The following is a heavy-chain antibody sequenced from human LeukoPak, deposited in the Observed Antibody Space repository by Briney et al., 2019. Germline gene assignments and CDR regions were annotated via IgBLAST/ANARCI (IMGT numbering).Heavy chain of an antibody. CDR2: IRSKSDGGTT. CDR1: GFTFSSYA. CDR3: TTWTDLYDY. V-gene: IGHV3-15*05. J-gene: IGHJ4*02. D-gene: IGHD3/OR15-3a*01. Sequence: GGSLRLSCAASGFTFSSYAMSWVRQAPGKGLEWVGRIRSKSDGGTTDYAAPVKGRFTISRDDSKNTQSLQMNSLQTEDTAVYYCTTWTDLYDYWGQGTLVTVSS.